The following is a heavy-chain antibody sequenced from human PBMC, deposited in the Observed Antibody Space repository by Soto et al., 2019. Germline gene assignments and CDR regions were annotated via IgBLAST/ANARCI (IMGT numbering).Heavy chain of an antibody. CDR2: ISGSGGST. CDR1: GFTFSSYA. V-gene: IGHV3-23*01. CDR3: AKLVVRTVTTGIDY. Sequence: GGSLRLSCAASGFTFSSYAMSWVRQAPGKGLEWVSAISGSGGSTYYADSVKGRFTISRDNSKNTLYLQMNSLRAEDTAVYYCAKLVVRTVTTGIDYWGQGTLVTVSS. J-gene: IGHJ4*02. D-gene: IGHD4-17*01.